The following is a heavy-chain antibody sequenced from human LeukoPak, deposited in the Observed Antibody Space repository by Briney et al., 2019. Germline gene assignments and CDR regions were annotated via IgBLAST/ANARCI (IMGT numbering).Heavy chain of an antibody. J-gene: IGHJ5*02. Sequence: ASVKVSCKASGYTFTSYGISWVRQAPGQGLEWMGWISAYNGNTNYAQKLQGRVTITTDTSTSPAYMEVRSLRSDDTAVYYCARDPTIFGVVTWFDPWGQGTLVPVSS. CDR3: ARDPTIFGVVTWFDP. CDR2: ISAYNGNT. D-gene: IGHD3-3*01. V-gene: IGHV1-18*01. CDR1: GYTFTSYG.